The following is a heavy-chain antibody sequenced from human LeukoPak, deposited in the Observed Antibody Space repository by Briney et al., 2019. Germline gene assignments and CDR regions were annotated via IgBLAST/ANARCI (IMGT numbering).Heavy chain of an antibody. D-gene: IGHD3-22*01. V-gene: IGHV4-34*01. CDR2: INHSGGT. CDR1: GGSFSGYY. CDR3: ARDRFDDSNGYYYHSYYYMNV. J-gene: IGHJ6*03. Sequence: PSETLSLTCGVYGGSFSGYYWSWIRQPPGKGLEWIGEINHSGGTHYNPSLKSRVTISGDTSKDQFSLKLDSVIAADTAVYYCARDRFDDSNGYYYHSYYYMNVWGKGTTVTVSS.